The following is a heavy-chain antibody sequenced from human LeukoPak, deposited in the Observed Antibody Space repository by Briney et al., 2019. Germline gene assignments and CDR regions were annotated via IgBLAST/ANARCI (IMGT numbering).Heavy chain of an antibody. CDR3: ARRGSTWRALNS. Sequence: PGGSLRLSCAASGFRLRDYWMSWVRQAPGKGLEWVANIQQDGNEIYYVDSVKGRFTISRDNANNSLYLQMDGLRVEDTAVYYCARRGSTWRALNSWGQGTLVTVSS. D-gene: IGHD6-13*01. V-gene: IGHV3-7*05. J-gene: IGHJ4*02. CDR2: IQQDGNEI. CDR1: GFRLRDYW.